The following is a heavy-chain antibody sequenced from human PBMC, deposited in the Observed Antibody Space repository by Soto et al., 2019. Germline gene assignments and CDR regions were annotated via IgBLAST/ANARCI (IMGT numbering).Heavy chain of an antibody. CDR2: INHSGST. CDR1: GGSFSGYY. V-gene: IGHV4-34*01. Sequence: SETLSLTCAVYGGSFSGYYWSWIRQPPGKGLEWIGEINHSGSTNYNPSLKSRVTISVDTSKNQFSLKLSSVTAADTAVYYCARVNKCSSTSCYITTRHYYYYMDVWGKGTTVTVSS. J-gene: IGHJ6*03. D-gene: IGHD2-2*02. CDR3: ARVNKCSSTSCYITTRHYYYYMDV.